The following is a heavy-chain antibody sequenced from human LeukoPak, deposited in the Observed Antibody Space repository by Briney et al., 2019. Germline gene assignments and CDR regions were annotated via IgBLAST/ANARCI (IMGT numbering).Heavy chain of an antibody. Sequence: GVSLRLSCSASGFTFSSYAMDWVRQAPGKGLEWGAVISYDGDNKYYADSVKGRFTISRYNSNNTLYLPMKSLRAEDTAVYYCTSDPLGPRGGYHGMDVWGQGTTVTVSS. CDR1: GFTFSSYA. J-gene: IGHJ6*02. CDR3: TSDPLGPRGGYHGMDV. CDR2: ISYDGDNK. D-gene: IGHD3-16*01. V-gene: IGHV3-30-3*01.